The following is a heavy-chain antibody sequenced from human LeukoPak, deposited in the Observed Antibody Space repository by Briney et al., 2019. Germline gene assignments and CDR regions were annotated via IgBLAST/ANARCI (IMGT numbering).Heavy chain of an antibody. Sequence: SETLSLTCTVSGDSISSYYWSWIRQPPGKGPEWIGYIYYSGSTNYNPSLKSRVTISVDTSKNQFSLKLSSVTAADTAVYYCARASFYYDSSGYPRYYMDVWGKGTTVTVSS. CDR1: GDSISSYY. V-gene: IGHV4-59*01. D-gene: IGHD3-22*01. CDR2: IYYSGST. CDR3: ARASFYYDSSGYPRYYMDV. J-gene: IGHJ6*03.